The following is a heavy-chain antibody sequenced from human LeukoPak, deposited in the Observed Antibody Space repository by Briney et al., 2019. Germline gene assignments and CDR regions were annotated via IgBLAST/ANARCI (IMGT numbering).Heavy chain of an antibody. CDR3: ARRAATCDY. D-gene: IGHD2-15*01. J-gene: IGHJ4*02. Sequence: PGGSLRLSCAASGFTFSSYAMHWVRQAPGKGLEWVAVISYDGSNKYYADSVKGRFTISRDNAKNSLYLQMNSLRAEDTAVYYCARRAATCDYWGQGTLVTVSS. CDR2: ISYDGSNK. CDR1: GFTFSSYA. V-gene: IGHV3-30-3*01.